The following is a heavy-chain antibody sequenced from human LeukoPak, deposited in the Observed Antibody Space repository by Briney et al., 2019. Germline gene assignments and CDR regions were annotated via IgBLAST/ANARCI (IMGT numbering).Heavy chain of an antibody. J-gene: IGHJ6*02. D-gene: IGHD4-17*01. V-gene: IGHV3-30*03. CDR1: GFTFSSYG. CDR2: ISFDGNNK. Sequence: PGRSLRLSCAASGFTFSSYGMHWVRQAPGKGLEWVAVISFDGNNKYYADSVKGRFTISRDNSKNTLYLQMISLRAEDTAVYYCATPPPGVDYDYFYYYGLDVWGQGTTVTVSS. CDR3: ATPPPGVDYDYFYYYGLDV.